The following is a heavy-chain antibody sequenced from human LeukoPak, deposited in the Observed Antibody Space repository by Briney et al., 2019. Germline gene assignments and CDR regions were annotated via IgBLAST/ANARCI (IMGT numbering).Heavy chain of an antibody. D-gene: IGHD1-26*01. CDR1: GFTFSSYG. J-gene: IGHJ5*02. V-gene: IGHV3-33*03. Sequence: GGSRRLSCAASGFTFSSYGMHWVRQAPGKGLEWVAVIWYDGSNKYYADSVKGRFTISRGNAKNSLYLQMNSLRAEDTAVYYCARRRYSGSYVGLDPWGQGTLVTVSS. CDR3: ARRRYSGSYVGLDP. CDR2: IWYDGSNK.